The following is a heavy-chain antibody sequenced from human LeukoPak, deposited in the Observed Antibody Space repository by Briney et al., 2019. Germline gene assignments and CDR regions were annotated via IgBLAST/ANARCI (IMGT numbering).Heavy chain of an antibody. J-gene: IGHJ5*01. CDR1: GYTFTSYY. V-gene: IGHV1-46*01. CDR2: INPSGGST. CDR3: ARQEYCSGGSCYTWFDS. Sequence: GASVKVSCKASGYTFTSYYMHWVRQAPGQGLEWMGIINPSGGSTSYAQKFQGRVTMTRDTSTSTVYMELSSLRSEDTAVYYCARQEYCSGGSCYTWFDSWGQGTLVTVSS. D-gene: IGHD2-15*01.